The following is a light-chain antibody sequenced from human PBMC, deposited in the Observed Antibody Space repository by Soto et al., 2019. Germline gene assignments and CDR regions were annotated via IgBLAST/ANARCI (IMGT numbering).Light chain of an antibody. CDR3: QQYNSYSRT. CDR2: DAS. V-gene: IGKV1-5*01. J-gene: IGKJ1*01. CDR1: QSISSW. Sequence: DMLLTQSPASVSASLSEKGNSAVWSSQSISSWLAWHQQKPGKAPKLLIYDASSLESGVPSRFSGSGSGTDFTLTISSLEPDDFAIYYCQQYNSYSRTFGQGTKVDIK.